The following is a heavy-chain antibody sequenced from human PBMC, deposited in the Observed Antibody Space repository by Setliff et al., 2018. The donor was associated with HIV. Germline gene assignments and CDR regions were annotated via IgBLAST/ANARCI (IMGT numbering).Heavy chain of an antibody. J-gene: IGHJ1*01. V-gene: IGHV4-4*07. CDR1: GGSISSYY. CDR3: ANFLNSGGWNPGYFEH. Sequence: SETLSLTCTVSGGSISSYYWSWIRQPAGKGLEWIGRIYNPSLKSRVTMSVDTSKNQFSLKLRSVTAADTAVYYCANFLNSGGWNPGYFEHWGQGTLVTVSS. D-gene: IGHD6-19*01.